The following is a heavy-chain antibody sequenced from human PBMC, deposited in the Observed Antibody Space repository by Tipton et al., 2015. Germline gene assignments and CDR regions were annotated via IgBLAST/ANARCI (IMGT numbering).Heavy chain of an antibody. CDR3: AREIVVVVAAGPYNYFDS. V-gene: IGHV1-58*02. CDR1: GGTFSNSA. CDR2: IVVGSGNT. J-gene: IGHJ5*01. D-gene: IGHD2-15*01. Sequence: QLVQSGAEVKKPGSSVKVSCKASGGTFSNSAITWVRQAPGQGLEWIGWIVVGSGNTNYAQKFQERVTITRDMSTSTAYMELSSLRSEDTAVYYCAREIVVVVAAGPYNYFDSWGQGTLVTVSS.